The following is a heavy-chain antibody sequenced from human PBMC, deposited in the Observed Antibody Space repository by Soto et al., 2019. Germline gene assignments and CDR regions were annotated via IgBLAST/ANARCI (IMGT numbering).Heavy chain of an antibody. CDR1: GYTFTSYA. V-gene: IGHV1-3*01. Sequence: ASVKVSCKASGYTFTSYAMHWVRQAPGQRLEWMGWINAGNGNTKYSQKFQGRVTITRDKSASTAYMELSSLRSEDTAVYYCARDMTPGYYYGMDVWGQGTTVTVSS. J-gene: IGHJ6*02. CDR2: INAGNGNT. CDR3: ARDMTPGYYYGMDV.